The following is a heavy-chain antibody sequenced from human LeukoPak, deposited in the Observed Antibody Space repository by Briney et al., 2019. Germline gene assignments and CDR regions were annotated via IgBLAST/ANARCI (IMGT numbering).Heavy chain of an antibody. CDR3: AASYGSGSYSDY. CDR2: ISSSSSTI. Sequence: PGGSLRLSCAASGFTFSSYSMNWVRQAPGKGLEWVSYISSSSSTIYYADSVKGRFTISRDNSKNTLYLQMNSLRAEDTAVYYCAASYGSGSYSDYWGQGTLVTVSS. J-gene: IGHJ4*02. D-gene: IGHD3-10*01. V-gene: IGHV3-48*01. CDR1: GFTFSSYS.